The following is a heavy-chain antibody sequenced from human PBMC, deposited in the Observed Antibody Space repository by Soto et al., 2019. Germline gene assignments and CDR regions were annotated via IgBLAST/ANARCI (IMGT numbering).Heavy chain of an antibody. V-gene: IGHV4-59*01. CDR2: IYYSGST. D-gene: IGHD6-13*01. CDR3: ARAPRIAAAGSGWFDP. Sequence: PSETLSLTCTVSGGSISSYYWSWIRQPPGKGLEWIGYIYYSGSTNYNPSLKSRVTISVDTSKNQFSLKLSSVTAADTAVYYCARAPRIAAAGSGWFDPWGRGTLVTVSS. J-gene: IGHJ5*02. CDR1: GGSISSYY.